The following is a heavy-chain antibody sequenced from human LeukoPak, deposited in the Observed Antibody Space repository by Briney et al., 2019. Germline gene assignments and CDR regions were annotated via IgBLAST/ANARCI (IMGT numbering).Heavy chain of an antibody. V-gene: IGHV3-74*01. D-gene: IGHD6-13*01. CDR1: GFTFSSYW. CDR2: IDPDGSTT. Sequence: GGSLRLSCAASGFTFSSYWMHWVRQAPGEGPVWVSRIDPDGSTTNYADSVKGRFTTSRDNAKNTLYLQMNSLRAEDTALYYCTRVQAGRAGLMDVWGRGTTVTVSS. J-gene: IGHJ6*02. CDR3: TRVQAGRAGLMDV.